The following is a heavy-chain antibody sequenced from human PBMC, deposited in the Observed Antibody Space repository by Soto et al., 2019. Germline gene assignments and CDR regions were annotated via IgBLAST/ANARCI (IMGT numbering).Heavy chain of an antibody. J-gene: IGHJ4*02. CDR2: INHSGST. V-gene: IGHV4-34*01. Sequence: PSETLSLTCAVYCGSFSGYYWSWIRQPPGKGLEWIGEINHSGSTNYNPSLKSRVTISVDTSKNQFSLKLSSVTAADTAVYYCARMRGAYYYDSSGYRPFDYWGQGTLVTVSS. D-gene: IGHD3-22*01. CDR1: CGSFSGYY. CDR3: ARMRGAYYYDSSGYRPFDY.